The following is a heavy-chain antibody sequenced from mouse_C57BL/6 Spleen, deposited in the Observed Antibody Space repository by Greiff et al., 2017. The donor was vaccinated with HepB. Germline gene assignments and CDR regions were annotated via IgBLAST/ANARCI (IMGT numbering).Heavy chain of an antibody. CDR1: GFTFSSYG. CDR2: ISSGGSYT. CDR3: ARHYDCYCFDY. Sequence: DVKLVESGGDLVKPGGSLKLSCAASGFTFSSYGMSWVRQTPDKRLAWVATISSGGSYTYYPDSVKGRFTISRDNAKNTLYLQMSSLKSEDTAMYYCARHYDCYCFDYWGQGTTLTVSS. J-gene: IGHJ2*01. V-gene: IGHV5-6*02. D-gene: IGHD2-3*01.